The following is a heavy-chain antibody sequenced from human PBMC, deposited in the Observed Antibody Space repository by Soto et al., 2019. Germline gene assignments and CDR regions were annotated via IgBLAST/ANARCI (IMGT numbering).Heavy chain of an antibody. V-gene: IGHV3-74*01. CDR1: GFTFSSYW. D-gene: IGHD3-22*01. Sequence: GGSLRLSCAASGFTFSSYWMHWVRQAPGKGLVWVSRINSDGSSTSYADSVKGRFTISRDNAKNTLYLQMNSLRAEDTAVYYCARGRSRYYYYDSSGYSQPDYWGQGTLVTVSS. CDR2: INSDGSST. J-gene: IGHJ4*02. CDR3: ARGRSRYYYYDSSGYSQPDY.